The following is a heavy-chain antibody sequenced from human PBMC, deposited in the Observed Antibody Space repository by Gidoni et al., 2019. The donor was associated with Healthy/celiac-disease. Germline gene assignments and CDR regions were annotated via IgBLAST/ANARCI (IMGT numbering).Heavy chain of an antibody. CDR1: GYTFTSYY. CDR2: MKPSGGST. Sequence: QVQMVQSGAEVKTPGASVKVSCKASGYTFTSYYMHWVRQAPGPGLEWMGIMKPSGGSTSYAQKFQGRVTMTRDTSTSTVYMELSSLRSEDTAVYYCARLGYCSSTSCYFSGWSGDFDYWGQGTLVTVSS. CDR3: ARLGYCSSTSCYFSGWSGDFDY. J-gene: IGHJ4*02. D-gene: IGHD2-2*01. V-gene: IGHV1-46*01.